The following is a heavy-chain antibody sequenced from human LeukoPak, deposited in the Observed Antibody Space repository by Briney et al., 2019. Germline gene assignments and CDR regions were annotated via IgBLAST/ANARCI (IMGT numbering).Heavy chain of an antibody. Sequence: GGSLRLSCGASGFTFSSHGMNWVRQAPGKGLEWVSSLYSSGSTHYADSVKGRFTISRDDSKNTVYLEMSSLRVDDTAVYYCAREFGAVVVTAGSCLDIWGQGTTVAVSS. CDR1: GFTFSSHG. D-gene: IGHD2-21*02. V-gene: IGHV3-53*01. J-gene: IGHJ3*02. CDR3: AREFGAVVVTAGSCLDI. CDR2: LYSSGST.